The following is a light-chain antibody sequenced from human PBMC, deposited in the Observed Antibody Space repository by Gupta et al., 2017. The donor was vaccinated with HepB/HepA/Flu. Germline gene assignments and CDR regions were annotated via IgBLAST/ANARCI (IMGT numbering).Light chain of an antibody. CDR2: EDN. CDR3: QAWDSTTVI. Sequence: SYDLTQPPSVSVSPGRTASIPCSGSKLGNNYVCWYQQKPGQSPVLVIFEDNKRTSGIPERFSGSNSRNTATLTISGTQTIDEADYYCQAWDSTTVIFGGGTRLSVL. CDR1: KLGNNY. J-gene: IGLJ2*01. V-gene: IGLV3-1*01.